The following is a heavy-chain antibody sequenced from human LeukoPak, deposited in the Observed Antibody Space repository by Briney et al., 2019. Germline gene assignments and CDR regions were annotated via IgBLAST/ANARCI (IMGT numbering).Heavy chain of an antibody. CDR2: INHSGST. V-gene: IGHV4-34*09. J-gene: IGHJ4*02. Sequence: TLSLTCAVYGGSFSGYYWSWIRQPPGKGLEWIGEINHSGSTYYNPSLKSRVTISVDTSKNQFSLKLSSVTAADTAVYYCARDDYGGHFDYWGQGTLVTVSS. D-gene: IGHD4-23*01. CDR3: ARDDYGGHFDY. CDR1: GGSFSGYY.